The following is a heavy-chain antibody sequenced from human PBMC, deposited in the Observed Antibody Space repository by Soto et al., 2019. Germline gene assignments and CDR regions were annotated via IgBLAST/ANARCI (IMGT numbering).Heavy chain of an antibody. D-gene: IGHD1-26*01. Sequence: QVQLVQSGAEVKKPGASVKVSCKASGYTFTSYGNSWVRQAPGQGLEWMGWVSPYNGITKYAQKLQGRVTMTTDTSTSTAYMELSSLRSYDTAVYYCARDAAVGLFDYWGQGTLVTVSS. J-gene: IGHJ4*02. CDR1: GYTFTSYG. V-gene: IGHV1-18*01. CDR3: ARDAAVGLFDY. CDR2: VSPYNGIT.